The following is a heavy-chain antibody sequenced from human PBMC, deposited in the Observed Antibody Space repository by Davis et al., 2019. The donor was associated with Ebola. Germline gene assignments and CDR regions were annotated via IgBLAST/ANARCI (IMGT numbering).Heavy chain of an antibody. CDR1: GFTFSNYF. V-gene: IGHV3-48*04. D-gene: IGHD2-2*01. J-gene: IGHJ6*04. Sequence: GESLKISCEASGFTFSNYFMNWVRQAPGKGLEWIAYVSTSSATIYYADSVKGRFTISRDNAKNSMYLQMNSLRAEDTAVYYCAKMGYCSSTSCYPHYYYGMDVWGKGTTVTVSS. CDR2: VSTSSATI. CDR3: AKMGYCSSTSCYPHYYYGMDV.